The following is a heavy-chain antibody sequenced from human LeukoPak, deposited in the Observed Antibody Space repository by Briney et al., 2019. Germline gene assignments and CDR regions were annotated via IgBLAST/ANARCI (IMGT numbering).Heavy chain of an antibody. Sequence: GGPLRLPCTASGSPFSSYWWTWVRQPPGKGLVWVSGINSDGGSTSYADSVKGRFTISRDNAKNTLYLQMNSQRVEDTAVYYCARRIQGMAPFYFDYWGQGTLVTVSS. CDR2: INSDGGST. CDR1: GSPFSSYW. CDR3: ARRIQGMAPFYFDY. V-gene: IGHV3-74*01. J-gene: IGHJ4*02. D-gene: IGHD5-24*01.